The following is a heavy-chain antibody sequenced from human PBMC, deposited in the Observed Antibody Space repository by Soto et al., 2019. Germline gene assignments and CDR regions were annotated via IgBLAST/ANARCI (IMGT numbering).Heavy chain of an antibody. V-gene: IGHV4-59*01. J-gene: IGHJ3*02. Sequence: PSETLSLTCTVSGGSISSYYWSWIRQPPGKGLEWIGYIYYSGSTNYNPSLKSRVTISVDTSKNQFSLKLSSVTAADTAVYYCARVAAAGRDAFDSWGQGTMVTFSS. CDR2: IYYSGST. CDR1: GGSISSYY. CDR3: ARVAAAGRDAFDS. D-gene: IGHD6-13*01.